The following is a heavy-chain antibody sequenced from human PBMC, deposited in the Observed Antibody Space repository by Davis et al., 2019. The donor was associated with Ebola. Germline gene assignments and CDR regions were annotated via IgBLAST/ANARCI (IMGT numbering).Heavy chain of an antibody. D-gene: IGHD3-22*01. CDR2: IYSGGST. CDR3: AAFYYDSSGYSGY. J-gene: IGHJ4*02. Sequence: GESLKISCAASGFTVSSNYMSWVRQAPGKGLEWVLVIYSGGSTYYADSVKGRFTISRDNSKNTLYLQMNSLRAEDTAVYYCAAFYYDSSGYSGYWGQGTLVTVSS. CDR1: GFTVSSNY. V-gene: IGHV3-53*01.